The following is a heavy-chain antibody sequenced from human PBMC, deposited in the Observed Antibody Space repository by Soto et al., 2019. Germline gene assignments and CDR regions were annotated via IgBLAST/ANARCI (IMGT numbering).Heavy chain of an antibody. CDR1: GYSFSTYA. CDR3: VKHAEYQLVSWFDP. CDR2: ISAGGGSP. J-gene: IGHJ5*02. V-gene: IGHV3-23*01. Sequence: EVHLLESGGGLVQPGGSLRLSCAASGYSFSTYAMSWVRQAPGKGLEWVSGISAGGGSPFIADSVKGRFIISRDNAKDTLYLQMNSLTGVDTAIYYCVKHAEYQLVSWFDPWGQGTLVTVSS. D-gene: IGHD6-6*01.